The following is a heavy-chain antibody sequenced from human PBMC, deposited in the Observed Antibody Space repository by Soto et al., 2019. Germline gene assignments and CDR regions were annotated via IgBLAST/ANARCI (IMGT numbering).Heavy chain of an antibody. Sequence: QVQLVQSGAEVKKPGASVKVSCKASGYTFTTYGMSWVRQAPGQGLDWMGWISTYNGNTKYAERLQGSVTRTTDTTTSTAYMELRSLRSDDTAVYYCARGPTDYYDNSGNYFLDYWGQGTLVTVSS. CDR2: ISTYNGNT. CDR3: ARGPTDYYDNSGNYFLDY. J-gene: IGHJ4*02. V-gene: IGHV1-18*01. CDR1: GYTFTTYG. D-gene: IGHD3-22*01.